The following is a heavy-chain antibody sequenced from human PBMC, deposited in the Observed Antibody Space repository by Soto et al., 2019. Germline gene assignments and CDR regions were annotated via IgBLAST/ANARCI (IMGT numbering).Heavy chain of an antibody. D-gene: IGHD3-10*01. V-gene: IGHV4-59*01. CDR1: GGSISSYY. CDR2: IYYSGST. J-gene: IGHJ4*02. Sequence: QVQLQESGPGLVKPSETLSLTCTVSGGSISSYYWSWIRQPPGKGLEWIGYIYYSGSTNYNPSLKSRVTISVDTSKNQFSLKLRSVTAADTAVYYCARASLPRSGHDYWGQGTLVTVSS. CDR3: ARASLPRSGHDY.